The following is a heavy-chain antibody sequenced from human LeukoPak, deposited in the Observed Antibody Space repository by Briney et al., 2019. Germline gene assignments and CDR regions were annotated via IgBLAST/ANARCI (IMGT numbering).Heavy chain of an antibody. CDR1: GYTFTSYD. CDR3: ARGRGTTVTTFTSDAFDI. D-gene: IGHD4-17*01. J-gene: IGHJ3*02. V-gene: IGHV1-8*01. Sequence: ASVKVSCKASGYTFTSYDINWVRQATGQGLEWMGWMNPNSGNTGYAQKFQGRVTMTRNTSISTAYMELSSLRSEDTAVYYCARGRGTTVTTFTSDAFDIWGQGTMVTVSS. CDR2: MNPNSGNT.